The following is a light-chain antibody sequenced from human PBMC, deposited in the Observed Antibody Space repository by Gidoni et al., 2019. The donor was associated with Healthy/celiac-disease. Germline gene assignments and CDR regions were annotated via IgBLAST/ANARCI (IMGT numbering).Light chain of an antibody. CDR2: AAS. Sequence: AIQMSPSPSSLSASVGDRITITCRASQGSRNDLCWYQQKPGKAPKLLISAASSLQRGVPSRFSGSGSGTDFTLTISRLQPEDVATYYCLQDYNYPPTFGQGTKVEIK. CDR3: LQDYNYPPT. V-gene: IGKV1-6*01. CDR1: QGSRND. J-gene: IGKJ1*01.